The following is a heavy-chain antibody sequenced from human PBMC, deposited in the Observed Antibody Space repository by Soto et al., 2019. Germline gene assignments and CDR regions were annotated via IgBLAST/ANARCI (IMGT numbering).Heavy chain of an antibody. J-gene: IGHJ5*02. D-gene: IGHD3-3*01. Sequence: QLQLQESGPGLVKPSETLSLTCTVSGGSISSSSYYWGWIRQPPGKGLEWIGSIYYSGSTYYNPSLKSRGTITVDTSKNQFSLKLSSVTAADPGVYYCAGLEGDCWSGYGVNWFDRWGQGTLATVPP. CDR3: AGLEGDCWSGYGVNWFDR. CDR1: GGSISSSSYY. CDR2: IYYSGST. V-gene: IGHV4-39*01.